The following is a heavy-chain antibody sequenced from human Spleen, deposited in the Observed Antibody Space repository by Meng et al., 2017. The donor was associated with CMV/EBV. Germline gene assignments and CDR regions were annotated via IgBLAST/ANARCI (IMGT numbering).Heavy chain of an antibody. CDR2: ISSSSSYI. V-gene: IGHV3-21*01. CDR1: GFTFSSYS. Sequence: GESLKISCTVSGFTFSSYSMNWVRQAPGKGLEWVSSISSSSSYIYYADSVKGRFTISRDNAKNSLYLQMNSLRAEDTAVYYCARGYDSSGWSGSGYWGQGTLVTVSS. CDR3: ARGYDSSGWSGSGY. D-gene: IGHD6-19*01. J-gene: IGHJ4*02.